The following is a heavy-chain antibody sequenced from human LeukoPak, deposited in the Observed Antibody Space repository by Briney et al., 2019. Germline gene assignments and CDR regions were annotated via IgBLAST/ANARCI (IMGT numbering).Heavy chain of an antibody. D-gene: IGHD2-2*02. V-gene: IGHV1-69*04. J-gene: IGHJ5*02. CDR3: ARDLGSGQVSRYCSSTSCYKGSWFDP. CDR2: IIPILGIA. Sequence: ASVKVSCKASGGTFSSYAISWVRQAPGQGLEWMGRIIPILGIANYAQKFQGRVTITTDESTSTAYMELSSLRSEDTAVYYCARDLGSGQVSRYCSSTSCYKGSWFDPWGQGTLVTVSS. CDR1: GGTFSSYA.